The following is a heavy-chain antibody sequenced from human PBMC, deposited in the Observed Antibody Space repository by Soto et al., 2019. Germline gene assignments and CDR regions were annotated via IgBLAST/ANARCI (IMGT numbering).Heavy chain of an antibody. CDR3: ARTPRGQWELPYYYYGMDV. CDR2: ISYDGSNK. Sequence: QVQLVESGGGVVQPGRSLRLSCAASGFTFSSYAMQWVRQAPGKGLEWVAVISYDGSNKYYADSVKGRFTISRDNSKNTLYLQMNSLRAEDTAVYYCARTPRGQWELPYYYYGMDVWGQGTTVTVSS. D-gene: IGHD1-26*01. J-gene: IGHJ6*02. V-gene: IGHV3-30-3*01. CDR1: GFTFSSYA.